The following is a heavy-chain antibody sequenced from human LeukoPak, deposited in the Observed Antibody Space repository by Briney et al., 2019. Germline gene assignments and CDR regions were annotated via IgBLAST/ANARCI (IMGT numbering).Heavy chain of an antibody. Sequence: GESLKISCKGSGYSFTSYWIGWVRQMPGKGLEWMAIMFPRDSEVIYSPSFQGQVTISADKSISTAYLQWSSLKASDTAMYYCAILTGYCSGGSCYSSGGRWFDYWGQGTLVTVSS. CDR1: GYSFTSYW. CDR3: AILTGYCSGGSCYSSGGRWFDY. CDR2: MFPRDSEV. J-gene: IGHJ4*02. D-gene: IGHD2-15*01. V-gene: IGHV5-51*01.